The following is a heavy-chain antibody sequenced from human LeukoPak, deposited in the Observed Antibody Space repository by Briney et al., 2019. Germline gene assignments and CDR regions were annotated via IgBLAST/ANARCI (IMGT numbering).Heavy chain of an antibody. CDR2: IYYSGST. J-gene: IGHJ3*02. Sequence: SEALSLTCTVSGGSISSYYWSWIRQPPGKGLEWIGYIYYSGSTNYNPSLKSRVTISVDTSKNQFSLKLSSVTAADTAVYYCARDGITMVRGVINGAFDIWGHGTMVTVSS. CDR3: ARDGITMVRGVINGAFDI. D-gene: IGHD3-10*01. CDR1: GGSISSYY. V-gene: IGHV4-59*01.